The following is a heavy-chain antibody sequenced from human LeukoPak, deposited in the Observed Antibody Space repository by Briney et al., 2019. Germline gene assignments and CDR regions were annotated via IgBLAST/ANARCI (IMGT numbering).Heavy chain of an antibody. V-gene: IGHV1-8*01. Sequence: GASVKVSCKASGYTFTSYDINWVRQATGQGLEWMGWMNPNSGNTGYAQKFQGRVTMTRNSSITTAYMELSSLRSEDTAVYYCARRHARCRDGSCYYPDYWGQGTLVTVSP. CDR2: MNPNSGNT. D-gene: IGHD2-15*01. CDR1: GYTFTSYD. J-gene: IGHJ4*02. CDR3: ARRHARCRDGSCYYPDY.